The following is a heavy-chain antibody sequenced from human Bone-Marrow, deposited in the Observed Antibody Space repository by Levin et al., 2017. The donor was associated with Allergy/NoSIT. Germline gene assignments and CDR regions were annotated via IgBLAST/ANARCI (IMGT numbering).Heavy chain of an antibody. D-gene: IGHD2-2*01. V-gene: IGHV5-10-1*01. CDR1: GYNFTTYW. Sequence: ASVKVSCQGSGYNFTTYWISWVRQMPGKGLEWMGRIDPSDSYTTYSPSFQGHVTISADKSITTAYLQWSSLKASDTAMYYCARLESCTTTSCYVGYYFMDVWGKGTTVTVSS. CDR2: IDPSDSYT. J-gene: IGHJ6*03. CDR3: ARLESCTTTSCYVGYYFMDV.